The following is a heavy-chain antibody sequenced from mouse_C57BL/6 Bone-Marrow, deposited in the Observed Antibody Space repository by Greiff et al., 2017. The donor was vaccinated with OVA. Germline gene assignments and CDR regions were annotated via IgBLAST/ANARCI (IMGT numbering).Heavy chain of an antibody. Sequence: QVQLKESGAELVRPGASVKLSCKASGYTFTDYYINWVKQRPGQGLEWIARIYPGSGNTYYNEKFKGKATLTAEKSSSTAYMQLSSLTSEDSAVYFCARSRYYGSDYWGQGTTLTVSS. J-gene: IGHJ2*01. CDR3: ARSRYYGSDY. CDR2: IYPGSGNT. D-gene: IGHD1-1*01. CDR1: GYTFTDYY. V-gene: IGHV1-76*01.